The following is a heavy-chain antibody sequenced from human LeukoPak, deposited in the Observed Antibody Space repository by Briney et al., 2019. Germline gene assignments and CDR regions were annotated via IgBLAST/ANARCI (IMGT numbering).Heavy chain of an antibody. CDR1: GFTFRNYA. J-gene: IGHJ5*02. CDR3: AKAAYGDYVNWFDP. CDR2: ITATSGST. D-gene: IGHD4-17*01. Sequence: GGSLRLSCAASGFTFRNYAMNWVRQAPGKGLEWVSSITATSGSTYYADSVKGRFTISRDNSKNTLYLQMNSLRAEDTALYYCAKAAYGDYVNWFDPWGQGTLVTVSS. V-gene: IGHV3-23*01.